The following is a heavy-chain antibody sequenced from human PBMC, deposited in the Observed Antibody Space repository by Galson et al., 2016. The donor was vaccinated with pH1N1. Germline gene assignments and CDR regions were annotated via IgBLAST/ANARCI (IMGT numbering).Heavy chain of an antibody. CDR2: IYWDDDK. Sequence: PALVKPTQTLTLTCTFSGFSLSTSGVGVGWIRQPPGKALEWLALIYWDDDKRYSPSLKSRLTITKDTSKNQVVLTMTNMDPVDTATYYCSRNGYGDHVGYFDYWGQGTLVTRSA. D-gene: IGHD4-17*01. CDR1: GFSLSTSGVG. V-gene: IGHV2-5*02. CDR3: SRNGYGDHVGYFDY. J-gene: IGHJ4*02.